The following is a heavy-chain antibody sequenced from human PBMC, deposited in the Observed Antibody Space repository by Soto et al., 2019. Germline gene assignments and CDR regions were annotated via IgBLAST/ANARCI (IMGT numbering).Heavy chain of an antibody. CDR2: IYGGGTT. Sequence: EVPLVESGGGLIQPGGSLRLSCAASGFAVSSKYMTWVRQAPGKGLEWVSVIYGGGTTYYADSVKGRFTISRDTSKNTLYLQMNSLRVEDTAVYYCVQTTGWPGFDFWGQGTLVTVSS. CDR1: GFAVSSKY. D-gene: IGHD6-19*01. CDR3: VQTTGWPGFDF. V-gene: IGHV3-53*01. J-gene: IGHJ4*02.